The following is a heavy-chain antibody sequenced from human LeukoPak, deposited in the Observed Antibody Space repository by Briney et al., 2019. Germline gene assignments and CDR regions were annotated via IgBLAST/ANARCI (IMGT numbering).Heavy chain of an antibody. Sequence: GGSLRLSCAASGFTFSSYWMHWVRQAPGKGLVWLSRINRDGSSTTYADSVKGRFTISRDNAKNTLYLQMYSLRTEDTAVYYCARGSGIVSMWDYFDYWGQGTLVTVSS. V-gene: IGHV3-74*01. CDR3: ARGSGIVSMWDYFDY. CDR1: GFTFSSYW. D-gene: IGHD3-10*02. CDR2: INRDGSST. J-gene: IGHJ4*02.